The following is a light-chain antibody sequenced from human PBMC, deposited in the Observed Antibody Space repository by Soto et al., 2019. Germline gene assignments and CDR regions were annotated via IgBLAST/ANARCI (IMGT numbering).Light chain of an antibody. CDR2: DAS. V-gene: IGKV3-11*01. J-gene: IGKJ4*02. CDR3: QQRSNWPLT. CDR1: QSVSSY. Sequence: ETVLTQSPATLSLSPGERATLSCRASQSVSSYLAWYQQKPGQAPRLLIYDASNRATGIPARFSGSGSGTDFTLTLSSLEAADFAVYYWQQRSNWPLTFGGGTKVEIK.